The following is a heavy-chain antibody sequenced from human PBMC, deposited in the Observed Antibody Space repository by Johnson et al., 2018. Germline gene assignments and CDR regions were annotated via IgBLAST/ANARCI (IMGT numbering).Heavy chain of an antibody. J-gene: IGHJ4*02. D-gene: IGHD3-3*01. CDR2: INIDGSST. CDR1: GFSFSSYW. Sequence: VQLVQSGGGLVQPGGSLRLSCVASGFSFSSYWMHWVRPAPGTGLVWVSRINIDGSSTTYAASVKGRFTISRDNAKNTRYLQMNSLRAEDTAVYYCAREFGFLGWLFGVGGQGTPVTVSS. V-gene: IGHV3-74*01. CDR3: AREFGFLGWLFGV.